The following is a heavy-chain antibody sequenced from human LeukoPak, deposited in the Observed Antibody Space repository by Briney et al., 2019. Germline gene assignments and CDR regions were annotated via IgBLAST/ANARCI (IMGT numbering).Heavy chain of an antibody. V-gene: IGHV5-51*01. CDR1: GYSFTNYW. J-gene: IGHJ4*02. Sequence: GESLKISCKGSGYSFTNYWIGWVRQMPGKGLEWMGIIYPGDSDARYSPSFQGQVTFSADKSTSTTYLQWSSLKASDTAMYYCARLPGYCTGDSCYFDYWGQGTLVSVS. CDR2: IYPGDSDA. D-gene: IGHD2-15*01. CDR3: ARLPGYCTGDSCYFDY.